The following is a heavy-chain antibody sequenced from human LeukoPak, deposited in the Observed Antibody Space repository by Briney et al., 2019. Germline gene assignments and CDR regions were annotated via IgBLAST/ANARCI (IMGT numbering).Heavy chain of an antibody. D-gene: IGHD1-26*01. Sequence: PGGSLRLSCAASGFTFSTHGMAWVRQAPGKGLEWVSAISGSGGSTYYADSVKGRFTISRDNSKNTLYLQMNSLRAEDTAVYYCAKDRQYSGSYPTDYWGQGTLVTVSS. CDR2: ISGSGGST. V-gene: IGHV3-23*01. J-gene: IGHJ4*02. CDR1: GFTFSTHG. CDR3: AKDRQYSGSYPTDY.